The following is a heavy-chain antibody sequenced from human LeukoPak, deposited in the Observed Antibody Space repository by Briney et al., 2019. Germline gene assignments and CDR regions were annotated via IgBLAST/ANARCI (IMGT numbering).Heavy chain of an antibody. V-gene: IGHV3-30*02. D-gene: IGHD3-3*01. CDR1: GFTFSSYA. CDR3: NAIFGAFGPRYTGPNDY. Sequence: GGSLRLSCGASGFTFSSYAMSWVRQAPGKGLEGVAFLRYDGSNKYYADSVKGRFTISRDNSKNTLYLPMNSLRAEDTAVYYCNAIFGAFGPRYTGPNDYWGQGTLVTVSS. CDR2: LRYDGSNK. J-gene: IGHJ4*02.